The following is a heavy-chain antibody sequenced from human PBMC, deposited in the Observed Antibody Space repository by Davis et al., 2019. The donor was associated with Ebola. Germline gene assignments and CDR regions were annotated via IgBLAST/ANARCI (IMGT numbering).Heavy chain of an antibody. Sequence: ASVKVSCKASGYTFTSYGISWVRQAPGQGLEWMGWIIAYNGNTNYAQKLQGRVTMTTDTSTSTAYMELRSLRSDDTAVYYCARDLYGSGSYPYCYWGQGTLVTVSS. J-gene: IGHJ4*02. CDR3: ARDLYGSGSYPYCY. V-gene: IGHV1-18*01. D-gene: IGHD3-10*01. CDR1: GYTFTSYG. CDR2: IIAYNGNT.